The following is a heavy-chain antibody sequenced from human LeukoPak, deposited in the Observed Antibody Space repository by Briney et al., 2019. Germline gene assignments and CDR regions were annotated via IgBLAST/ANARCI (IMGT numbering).Heavy chain of an antibody. J-gene: IGHJ4*02. V-gene: IGHV4-59*08. Sequence: PSETLSLTCTVSGGSISSYYWSWIRQPPGKGLEWIGYIYYSGSTNYNPSLKSRVTISVDTSNNQFSLKLRSVTAADTAVYYCARHGQLWSPFRPGYFDYWGQGALVTVSS. D-gene: IGHD5-18*01. CDR3: ARHGQLWSPFRPGYFDY. CDR1: GGSISSYY. CDR2: IYYSGST.